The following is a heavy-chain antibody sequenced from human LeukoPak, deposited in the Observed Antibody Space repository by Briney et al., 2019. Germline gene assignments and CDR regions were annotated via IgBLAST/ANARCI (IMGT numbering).Heavy chain of an antibody. D-gene: IGHD2-15*01. CDR1: GYTFTNYG. J-gene: IGHJ4*02. CDR2: INPNSGGT. V-gene: IGHV1-2*02. Sequence: GASVKVSCKASGYTFTNYGISWVRQAPGQGLEWMGWINPNSGGTRYAQKFQSGVTMTRDTSISTAYMELSRLRSDDTAVYYCARDNCSGGSCYFDYWGQGTLVTVSS. CDR3: ARDNCSGGSCYFDY.